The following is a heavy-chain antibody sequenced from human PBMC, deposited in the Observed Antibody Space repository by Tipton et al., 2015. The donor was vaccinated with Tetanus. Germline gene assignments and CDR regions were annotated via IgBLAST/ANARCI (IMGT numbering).Heavy chain of an antibody. V-gene: IGHV4-61*01. CDR3: ARGRYSYIVDD. CDR1: GGSVSSGNDY. D-gene: IGHD5-18*01. CDR2: IYYSGST. Sequence: TLSLTCTVSGGSVSSGNDYWSWIRQPPGKGLEWIGNIYYSGSTNSNPSLKRRVTISVDTSKNQFSLKLSSVTAADTTAYYCARGRYSYIVDDWGQGTLVPVSS. J-gene: IGHJ4*02.